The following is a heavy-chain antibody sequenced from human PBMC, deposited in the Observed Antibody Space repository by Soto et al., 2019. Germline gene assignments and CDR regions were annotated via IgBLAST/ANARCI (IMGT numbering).Heavy chain of an antibody. CDR3: ARRWLLYFDS. CDR1: GYTLTKLS. Sequence: QVQLVQSGAEVKKPGASVKVSCKVSGYTLTKLSMHWVRQAPGKGLEWMGNFDPEDGETICAQRFQGRVTMNEDTSTGTAYMELSSLRSDDTAVYYCARRWLLYFDSGGQGTLVTVS. D-gene: IGHD4-17*01. CDR2: FDPEDGET. J-gene: IGHJ4*02. V-gene: IGHV1-24*01.